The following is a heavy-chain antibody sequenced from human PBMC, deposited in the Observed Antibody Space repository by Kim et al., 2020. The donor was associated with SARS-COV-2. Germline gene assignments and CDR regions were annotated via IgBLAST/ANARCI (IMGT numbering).Heavy chain of an antibody. CDR2: IYYSGST. V-gene: IGHV4-39*07. CDR1: GGSISSSSYY. CDR3: AREGGRYYYYGMDV. Sequence: SETLSLTCTVSGGSISSSSYYWGWIRQPPGKGLEWIGSIYYSGSTYYNPSLKSRVTISVDTSKNQFSLKLSSVTAADTAVYYCAREGGRYYYYGMDVWGQGTTVTVSS. J-gene: IGHJ6*02. D-gene: IGHD1-26*01.